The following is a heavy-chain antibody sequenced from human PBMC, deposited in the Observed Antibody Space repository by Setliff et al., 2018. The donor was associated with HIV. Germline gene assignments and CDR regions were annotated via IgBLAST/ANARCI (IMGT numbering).Heavy chain of an antibody. CDR2: IRYDGSDI. Sequence: PGGSLRLSCEASGFTFSSHGMHWLRQAPGKGLGWVTFIRYDGSDIHYADSVKGRFTISRDNSKNTLYLQMNSLRVEDAAVYYCAKDLGLREGSSPFDNWGQGTLVTVSS. J-gene: IGHJ4*02. CDR1: GFTFSSHG. V-gene: IGHV3-30*02. CDR3: AKDLGLREGSSPFDN. D-gene: IGHD3-16*01.